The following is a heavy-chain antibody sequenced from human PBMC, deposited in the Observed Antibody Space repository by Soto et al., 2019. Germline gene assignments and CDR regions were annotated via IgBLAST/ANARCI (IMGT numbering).Heavy chain of an antibody. CDR2: MNPYSGDT. J-gene: IGHJ4*02. D-gene: IGHD3-10*01. CDR1: GYTFTNFH. V-gene: IGHV1-8*02. Sequence: QVQLVQSGAEVRKPGASVKVSCKASGYTFTNFHFNWVRQATGQGLEWIGWMNPYSGDTGYAQNFQGRVTMTRDTTINTAYMETTSLTSDDTAVYYCARGTPGPVDHWGQVTPVTVSS. CDR3: ARGTPGPVDH.